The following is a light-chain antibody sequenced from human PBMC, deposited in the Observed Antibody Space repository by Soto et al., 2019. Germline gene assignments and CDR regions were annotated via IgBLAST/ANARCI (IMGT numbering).Light chain of an antibody. V-gene: IGLV1-40*01. J-gene: IGLJ1*01. CDR1: NSNIGAGYD. CDR2: GST. Sequence: QSVLTQPPSVSGAPGQWVTISCTGSNSNIGAGYDVHWYQLLPGAAPKLLIYGSTKRPSGVPDRFSGSKSGTSASLAITGLQAEDEADYYSQSYDSSLSGFYVFGTGTKVTVL. CDR3: QSYDSSLSGFYV.